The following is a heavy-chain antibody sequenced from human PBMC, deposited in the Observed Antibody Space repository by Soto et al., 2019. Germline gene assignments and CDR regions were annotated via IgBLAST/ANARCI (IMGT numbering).Heavy chain of an antibody. D-gene: IGHD2-8*01. CDR1: GGSISSYY. CDR2: FYYSGSS. V-gene: IGHV4-59*01. J-gene: IGHJ5*02. CDR3: ARYRSNWFDP. Sequence: SETLSLTCIVSGGSISSYYWSWIRQPPGKGLECIGYFYYSGSSNYNPSLRSRVTMSVDTSKNQFSLKLTSVTAADTAVYYCARYRSNWFDPWGQGTPVTVSS.